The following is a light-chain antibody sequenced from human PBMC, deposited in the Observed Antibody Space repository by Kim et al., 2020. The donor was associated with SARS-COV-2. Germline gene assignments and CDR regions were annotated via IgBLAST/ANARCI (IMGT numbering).Light chain of an antibody. J-gene: IGLJ1*01. CDR1: SSNIGGNY. CDR2: SNN. Sequence: ELTQPPSASGTPGQRVTISCSGSSSNIGGNYVYWYQQLPATAPKLLIYSNNQRPSGVPARFSGSTSGTSASLAISGLRSEDEADYYCAAWDDSLSGYVFGTGTKVTVL. CDR3: AAWDDSLSGYV. V-gene: IGLV1-47*02.